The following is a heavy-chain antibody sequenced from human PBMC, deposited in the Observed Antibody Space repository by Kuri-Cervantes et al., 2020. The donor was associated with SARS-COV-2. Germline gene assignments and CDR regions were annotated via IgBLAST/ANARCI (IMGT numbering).Heavy chain of an antibody. V-gene: IGHV3-23*01. Sequence: LSLTCAASGFTFSSYGMHWVRQAPGKGLEWVSAISGSGGSTYYADSVKGRFTISRDNSKNTLYLQMNSLRAEDTAVYYCANWDIVVVRAWGQGTLVTVSS. CDR2: ISGSGGST. CDR3: ANWDIVVVRA. CDR1: GFTFSSYG. D-gene: IGHD2-15*01. J-gene: IGHJ5*02.